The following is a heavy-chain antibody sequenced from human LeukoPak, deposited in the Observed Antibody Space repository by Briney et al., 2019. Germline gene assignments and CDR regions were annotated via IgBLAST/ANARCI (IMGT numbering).Heavy chain of an antibody. CDR1: GGSISSYY. CDR3: AGGSGASAHYFDY. V-gene: IGHV4-59*08. D-gene: IGHD3-10*01. Sequence: SETLSLTCTVSGGSISSYYWSWIRQPPGKGLEWIGYIYYSGSTNYNPSLKSRVTISVDTSKNQFSLKLSSVTAADTAVYYCAGGSGASAHYFDYWGQGTLVTVSS. CDR2: IYYSGST. J-gene: IGHJ4*02.